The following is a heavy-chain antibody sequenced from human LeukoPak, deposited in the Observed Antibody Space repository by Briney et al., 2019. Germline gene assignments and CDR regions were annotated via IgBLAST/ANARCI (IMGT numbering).Heavy chain of an antibody. CDR3: ASMGLTWQFTS. Sequence: PGGSLRLSCAASGFTFSNYALSWVRQAPGKGLQWVSAIGGTGGSTYYADSVKGRFTISRDNSKNTLFLQMNSLRAEDTAVYYCASMGLTWQFTSWGQGTLVTVSS. D-gene: IGHD3/OR15-3a*01. V-gene: IGHV3-23*01. J-gene: IGHJ5*02. CDR2: IGGTGGST. CDR1: GFTFSNYA.